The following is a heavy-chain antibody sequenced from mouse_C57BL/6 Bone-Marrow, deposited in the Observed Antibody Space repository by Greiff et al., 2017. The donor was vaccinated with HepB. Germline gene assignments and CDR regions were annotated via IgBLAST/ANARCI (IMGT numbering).Heavy chain of an antibody. CDR2: IYPGSGST. V-gene: IGHV1-55*01. D-gene: IGHD4-1*01. CDR3: AREGNWVEGDY. CDR1: GYTFTSYW. J-gene: IGHJ2*01. Sequence: QVQPQQPGAELVKPGASVKMSCKASGYTFTSYWITWVKQRPGQGLEWIGDIYPGSGSTNYNEKFKSKATLTVDTSSSTAYMQLSSLTSEDSAVYYCAREGNWVEGDYWGQGTTLTVSS.